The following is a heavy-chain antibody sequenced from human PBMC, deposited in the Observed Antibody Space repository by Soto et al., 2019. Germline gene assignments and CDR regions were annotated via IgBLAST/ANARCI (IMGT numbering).Heavy chain of an antibody. D-gene: IGHD3-3*01. J-gene: IGHJ5*02. V-gene: IGHV2-5*01. CDR1: GFSLRRNEVG. CDR3: AHGIDFWSGSFMGWFDL. Sequence: ESGPTLVNPTQTLTLTCTFSGFSLRRNEVGVGVGWIRQPPGKALEWLALFWWNDDKFYKSSLKNRLSITKDTSKNQVVLAMANMEPVDTATYYCAHGIDFWSGSFMGWFDLWGQ. CDR2: FWWNDDK.